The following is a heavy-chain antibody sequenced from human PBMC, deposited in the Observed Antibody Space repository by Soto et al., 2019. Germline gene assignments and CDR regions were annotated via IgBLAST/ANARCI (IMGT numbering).Heavy chain of an antibody. CDR3: ARDPYYDSSIFDY. Sequence: GGSLRLSCAASGFTFSNYAMHWVRQAPGKGLEWVAVISYDGSNKYYADSVKGRFTISRDNSKNTLYLQMNSLRAEDTAVYYCARDPYYDSSIFDYWGQGTLVTVSS. V-gene: IGHV3-30-3*01. CDR2: ISYDGSNK. CDR1: GFTFSNYA. J-gene: IGHJ4*02. D-gene: IGHD3-22*01.